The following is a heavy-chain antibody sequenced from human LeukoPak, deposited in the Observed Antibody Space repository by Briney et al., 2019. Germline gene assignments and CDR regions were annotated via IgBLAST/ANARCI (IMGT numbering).Heavy chain of an antibody. Sequence: SETLSLTCAVSGGPISSRSCYWGWIRQPPGKGLEWIGSIYYTGSTYHNPSLKSRVTMSVDTSMNQFSLNLNSVTAADTAVYYCARGEAVPIIGPIAPFDYWGQGILVTVSS. V-gene: IGHV4-39*07. CDR2: IYYTGST. D-gene: IGHD6-13*01. CDR3: ARGEAVPIIGPIAPFDY. CDR1: GGPISSRSCY. J-gene: IGHJ4*02.